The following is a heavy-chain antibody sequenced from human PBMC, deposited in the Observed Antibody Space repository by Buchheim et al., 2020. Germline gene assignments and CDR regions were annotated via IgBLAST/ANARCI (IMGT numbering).Heavy chain of an antibody. CDR2: INSDGSST. D-gene: IGHD2-2*01. CDR1: GFTFSSYW. J-gene: IGHJ4*02. CDR3: TKGGHTVVVPDIDY. V-gene: IGHV3-74*02. Sequence: VQLVESGGGVVQPGGSLRLSCAASGFTFSSYWMHWVRQAPGKGLVWVSRINSDGSSTSYADSVKGRFTISRDNSKNTLYLQMNSLRVEDTAVYYCTKGGHTVVVPDIDYWGQGTL.